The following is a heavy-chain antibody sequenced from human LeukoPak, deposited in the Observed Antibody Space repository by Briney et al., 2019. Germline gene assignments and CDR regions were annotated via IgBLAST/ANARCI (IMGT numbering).Heavy chain of an antibody. CDR3: AKKLPGASYYFDF. CDR2: IGSGGYT. Sequence: GGSLRLSCIASGFTLSNYDMTWVRQTPGKGLEYVSSIGSGGYTFYAGSVKGRFSISRDISQNTVYLQMKSLRAEDTAMYFCAKKLPGASYYFDFWGQGTLVTVSS. J-gene: IGHJ4*02. CDR1: GFTLSNYD. D-gene: IGHD7-27*01. V-gene: IGHV3-23*01.